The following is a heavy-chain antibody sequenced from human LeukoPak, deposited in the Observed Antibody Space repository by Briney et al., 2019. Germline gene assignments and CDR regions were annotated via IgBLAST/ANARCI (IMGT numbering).Heavy chain of an antibody. CDR3: AKGRRYCSGGSCYYFDY. CDR2: ISYDGSNK. CDR1: GFAFSSYG. Sequence: PGRSLRLSCAASGFAFSSYGMHWVRQAPGKGLEWVAVISYDGSNKYYADSVKGRFTISRDNSRNTVYLQMNSLRVEDTAVYYCAKGRRYCSGGSCYYFDYWGQGTLVTVSS. D-gene: IGHD2-15*01. J-gene: IGHJ4*02. V-gene: IGHV3-30*18.